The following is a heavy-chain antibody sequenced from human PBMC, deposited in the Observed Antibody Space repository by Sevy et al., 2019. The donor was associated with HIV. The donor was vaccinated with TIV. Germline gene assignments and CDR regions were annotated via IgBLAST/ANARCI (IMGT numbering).Heavy chain of an antibody. CDR1: GGSISPYY. D-gene: IGHD3-3*01. Sequence: SETLSLTCTVSGGSISPYYWSWIRQPPGKGLEWVGYFYYTGSTNYNPSLEGRSTISVDASKNQFFLKLTSVTAADTAVYYCARQGGVVDYGMDVWGQGTTVTVSS. CDR3: ARQGGVVDYGMDV. CDR2: FYYTGST. J-gene: IGHJ6*02. V-gene: IGHV4-59*01.